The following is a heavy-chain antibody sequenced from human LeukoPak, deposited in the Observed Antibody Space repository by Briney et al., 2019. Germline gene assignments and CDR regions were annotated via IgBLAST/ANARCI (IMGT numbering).Heavy chain of an antibody. CDR3: ARDIGGSYTAIDY. D-gene: IGHD1-26*01. CDR2: ISSSSSII. Sequence: GGSLRLSCAASGFTFSTYSMNWVRQAPGKGLEWVSFISSSSSIINYVDSVRGRFTISRDNAKNLLYLQMNSLRAEDTAVYYCARDIGGSYTAIDYWGQGTLVTVSS. CDR1: GFTFSTYS. V-gene: IGHV3-48*04. J-gene: IGHJ4*02.